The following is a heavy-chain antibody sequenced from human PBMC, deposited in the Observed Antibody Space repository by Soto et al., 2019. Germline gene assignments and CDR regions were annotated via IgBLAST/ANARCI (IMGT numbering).Heavy chain of an antibody. CDR2: ISPKSGGT. V-gene: IGHV1-2*02. Sequence: QVQLVQSGAEVKESGASVKVSCKASGYSFTGHYIHWVRQAPGQGPEWVGEISPKSGGTRYAQKFQGRGTMTKDTSITTVYMQLSNLSADDTAVYYCGKGRSGELVVFYWGQGTLVTVHS. D-gene: IGHD1-7*01. CDR3: GKGRSGELVVFY. J-gene: IGHJ4*02. CDR1: GYSFTGHY.